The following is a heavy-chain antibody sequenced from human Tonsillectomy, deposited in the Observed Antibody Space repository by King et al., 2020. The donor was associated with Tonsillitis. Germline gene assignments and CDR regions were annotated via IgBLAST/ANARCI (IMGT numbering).Heavy chain of an antibody. V-gene: IGHV4-30-4*07. J-gene: IGHJ4*02. D-gene: IGHD3-10*01. CDR1: GGSISSGGYS. CDR2: IYYSGST. Sequence: VQLQESGPGLVKPSQTLSLTCAVSGGSISSGGYSWSWIRQPPGKGLEWIGNIYYSGSTYYNPSFKSRVNISIDTSKNQFSLKLRSVTAADTAVYYCAGAGWFGELSVRYFDYWGQGTLVTVSS. CDR3: AGAGWFGELSVRYFDY.